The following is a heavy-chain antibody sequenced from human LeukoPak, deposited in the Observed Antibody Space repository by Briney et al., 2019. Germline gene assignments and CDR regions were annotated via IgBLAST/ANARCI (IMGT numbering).Heavy chain of an antibody. CDR2: IYTSGST. Sequence: SETLSLTCTVSGGSISSYYWSWIRQPAGKGLEWIGRIYTSGSTNYNPSLKSRVTMSVDTSKNQFSLKLSSVTAADTAVYYCARRGGLTLFGVVTQYYFDYWGQGPLVTVSS. CDR3: ARRGGLTLFGVVTQYYFDY. V-gene: IGHV4-4*07. D-gene: IGHD3-3*01. CDR1: GGSISSYY. J-gene: IGHJ4*02.